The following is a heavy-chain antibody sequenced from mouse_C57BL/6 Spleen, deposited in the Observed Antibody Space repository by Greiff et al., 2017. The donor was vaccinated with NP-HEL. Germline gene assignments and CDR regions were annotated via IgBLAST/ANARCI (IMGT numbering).Heavy chain of an antibody. CDR1: W. J-gene: IGHJ3*01. CDR2: IYPGDGDT. Sequence: WMNWVKQRPGKGLEWIGRIYPGDGDTNYNGKFKGKATLTADKSSSTAYMQLSSLTSEDSAVYFCASGMYGYDWFAYWGQGTLVTVSA. V-gene: IGHV1-82*01. D-gene: IGHD2-2*01. CDR3: ASGMYGYDWFAY.